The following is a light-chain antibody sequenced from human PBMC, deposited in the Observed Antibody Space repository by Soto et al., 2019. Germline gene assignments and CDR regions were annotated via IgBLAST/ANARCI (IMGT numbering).Light chain of an antibody. V-gene: IGKV3-20*01. CDR1: QTVRNNY. J-gene: IGKJ4*02. CDR3: QQFSSSVT. CDR2: DAS. Sequence: EMTPSPCTLSSSPWERATLXCRASQTVRNNYLAWYQQKPGQAPRLLIYDASSRATGIPDRFSGGGSGTDFTLTISRLETEDFAVYYFQQFSSSVTFGEGTKV.